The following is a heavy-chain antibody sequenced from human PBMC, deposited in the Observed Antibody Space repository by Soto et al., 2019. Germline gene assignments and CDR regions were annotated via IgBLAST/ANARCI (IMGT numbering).Heavy chain of an antibody. Sequence: QLQLQESGPGLVKPSETLSLTCTVSGGSISSSSYYWGWIRQPPGKGLEWIGSIYYSGSTYYNPSLKSRVTISVDTSKNRFSLKLSSVTAADTAVYYCARSRGVAAAGSSYWGQGTLVTVSS. J-gene: IGHJ4*02. D-gene: IGHD6-13*01. CDR2: IYYSGST. CDR1: GGSISSSSYY. V-gene: IGHV4-39*01. CDR3: ARSRGVAAAGSSY.